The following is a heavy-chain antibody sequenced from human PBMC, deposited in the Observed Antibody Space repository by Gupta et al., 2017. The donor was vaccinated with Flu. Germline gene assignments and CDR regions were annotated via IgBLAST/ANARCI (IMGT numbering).Heavy chain of an antibody. J-gene: IGHJ3*02. V-gene: IGHV4-39*01. CDR1: SISSCGYY. CDR3: ARLPTNDAFDI. D-gene: IGHD2-2*01. CDR2: IYYSGST. Sequence: SISSCGYYWGWIRQPPGKVLECIGTIYYSGSTYYNPSLKSRLTISVDTSKNQFSLKLSSVTAADTAVYYCARLPTNDAFDIWGQGTMVTVSS.